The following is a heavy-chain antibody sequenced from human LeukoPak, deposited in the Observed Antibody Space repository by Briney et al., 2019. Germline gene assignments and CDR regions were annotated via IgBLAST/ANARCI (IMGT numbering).Heavy chain of an antibody. CDR3: ARGSPKLDS. CDR2: INNSGAT. CDR1: GVSISSSNSY. J-gene: IGHJ5*01. Sequence: SETLSLTCTVSGVSISSSNSYWGWIRQPPGKGLEWIGEINNSGATRYNPSLKSRLTISVDPSKNQFSLKLKSVTAADTAVYYCARGSPKLDSWGQGTLVTVSS. V-gene: IGHV4-39*07.